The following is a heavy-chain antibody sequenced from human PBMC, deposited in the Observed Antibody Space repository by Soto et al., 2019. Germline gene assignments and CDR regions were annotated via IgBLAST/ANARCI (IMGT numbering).Heavy chain of an antibody. J-gene: IGHJ4*02. CDR2: INPSGGST. V-gene: IGHV1-46*01. Sequence: QVQLVQSGAEVKKPGASVKVSCKASGYTFTSYYMHWVRQAPGQGLEWMGIINPSGGSTSYAQKSQGRVXXTXDXXTSTVYMELSSLRSEDTAVYYCARDKNWNDFDFDYWGQGTLVTVSS. CDR1: GYTFTSYY. D-gene: IGHD1-1*01. CDR3: ARDKNWNDFDFDY.